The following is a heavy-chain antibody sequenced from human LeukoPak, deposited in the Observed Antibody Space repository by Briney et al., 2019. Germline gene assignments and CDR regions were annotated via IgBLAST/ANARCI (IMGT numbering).Heavy chain of an antibody. V-gene: IGHV3-30*03. CDR2: ISYDGSNK. CDR3: ARDLAAWDV. CDR1: GFTFSSYG. J-gene: IGHJ6*04. Sequence: GGSLRLSCAASGFTFSSYGMHWVRQAPGKGLEWVAVISYDGSNKYYADSVKGRFTISRDNSKNTLYLQMNSLRAEDSAIYYCARDLAAWDVWGKGTTVTVSS.